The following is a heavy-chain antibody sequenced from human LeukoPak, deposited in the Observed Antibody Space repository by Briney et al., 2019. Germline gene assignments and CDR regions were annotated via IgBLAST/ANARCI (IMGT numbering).Heavy chain of an antibody. J-gene: IGHJ4*02. CDR3: ARLTGDY. D-gene: IGHD3-9*01. Sequence: PGGSLRLSCAASGFTFSSYSMNWVRQAPGKGLEWVSYISSSSSTIYYADSVKGRFTISRDNAKNSLYLQMSSLRAEDSALYYCARLTGDYWGQGTPVTVSS. CDR1: GFTFSSYS. V-gene: IGHV3-48*01. CDR2: ISSSSSTI.